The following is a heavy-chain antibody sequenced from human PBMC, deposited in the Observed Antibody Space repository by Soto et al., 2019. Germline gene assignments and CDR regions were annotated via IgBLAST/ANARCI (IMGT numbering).Heavy chain of an antibody. J-gene: IGHJ4*02. D-gene: IGHD3-22*01. CDR2: TYHSGNP. V-gene: IGHV4-30-2*01. CDR1: GDTISTGGYT. CDR3: AREGWYYDSSALRRTHYFDY. Sequence: SETLSLTCDVSGDTISTGGYTWAWIRQPPGKALEWIGHTYHSGNPYYNPSLKSRVIISVDRSKNQFSLKLSSVTAADTAAYYCAREGWYYDSSALRRTHYFDYRAQRTPVTVSS.